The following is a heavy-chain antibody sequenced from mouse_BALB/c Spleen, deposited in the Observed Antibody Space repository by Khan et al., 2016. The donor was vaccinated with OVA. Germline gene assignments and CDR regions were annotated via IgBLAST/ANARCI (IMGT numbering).Heavy chain of an antibody. J-gene: IGHJ1*01. D-gene: IGHD2-1*01. V-gene: IGHV9-3-1*01. CDR1: GYTFTNYG. Sequence: QIQLVQSGPELKKPGETVKISCKASGYTFTNYGMNWVKQAPGKGLKWMGWINTYTGEPTYGDDLKGRFAFSLETSASTAYLQINNLKNEDTATYFCARVGNYGYVDVWGAGTTVTVSS. CDR3: ARVGNYGYVDV. CDR2: INTYTGEP.